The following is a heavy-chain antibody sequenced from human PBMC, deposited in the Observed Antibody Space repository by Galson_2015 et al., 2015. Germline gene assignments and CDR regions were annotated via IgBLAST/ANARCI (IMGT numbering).Heavy chain of an antibody. CDR3: AGGSSWYNRKYYFDY. CDR2: ISAYNGNT. V-gene: IGHV1-18*01. CDR1: GYTFTSYG. Sequence: SVKVSCKASGYTFTSYGISWVRQAPGQGLEWMGWISAYNGNTNYAQKLQGRVTMTTDTSTSTAYMELSSLRSEDTAVYYCAGGSSWYNRKYYFDYWGQGTLVTVSS. J-gene: IGHJ4*02. D-gene: IGHD6-13*01.